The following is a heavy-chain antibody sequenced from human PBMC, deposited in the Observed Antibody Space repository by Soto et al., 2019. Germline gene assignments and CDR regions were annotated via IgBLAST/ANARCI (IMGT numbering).Heavy chain of an antibody. CDR1: GLTFSGYG. V-gene: IGHV3-30*18. CDR3: AKDQMGIGWRTLDS. CDR2: ITYDGSST. J-gene: IGHJ4*02. Sequence: QVQMVESGGGVVQPGTSLRLSCVVTGLTFSGYGMHWVRQAPGKGLEWVADITYDGSSTYYADAVKGRFTVSRDNSKNILYLQMTSLRGDDTAMYYCAKDQMGIGWRTLDSWGQGTLVIVSS. D-gene: IGHD7-27*01.